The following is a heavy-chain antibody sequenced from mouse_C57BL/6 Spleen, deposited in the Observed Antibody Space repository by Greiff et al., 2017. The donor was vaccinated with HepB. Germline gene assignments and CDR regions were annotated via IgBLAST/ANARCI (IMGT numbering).Heavy chain of an antibody. J-gene: IGHJ1*03. Sequence: EVQLQQSGAELVRPGASVKLSCTASGFNIKDYYMHWVKQRPEQGLEWIGRIDPEDGDTEYAPKFQGKATMTADTSSNTAYLQLSSLTSEDTAVYDCTTSDYYGSSHWYFDVWGTGTTVTVSS. CDR3: TTSDYYGSSHWYFDV. CDR1: GFNIKDYY. D-gene: IGHD1-1*01. V-gene: IGHV14-1*01. CDR2: IDPEDGDT.